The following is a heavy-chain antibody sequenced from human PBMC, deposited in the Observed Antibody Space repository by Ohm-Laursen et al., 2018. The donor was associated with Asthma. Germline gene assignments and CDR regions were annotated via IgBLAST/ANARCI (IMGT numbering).Heavy chain of an antibody. D-gene: IGHD3-9*01. J-gene: IGHJ4*02. CDR3: ARLDWVQSMFDS. CDR1: GASVGDSTWR. Sequence: TLSLTCAVSGASVGDSTWRWSWVRQPPGKELQFIAYMSYRGGINYNPSLQSRVTLSIDTSKNQVSLRLISVTAADSALYFCARLDWVQSMFDSWGQGNLVTVSS. V-gene: IGHV4-61*01. CDR2: MSYRGGI.